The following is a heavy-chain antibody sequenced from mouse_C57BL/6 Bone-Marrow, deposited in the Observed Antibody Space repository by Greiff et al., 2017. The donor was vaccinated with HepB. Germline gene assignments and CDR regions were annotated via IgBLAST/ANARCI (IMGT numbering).Heavy chain of an antibody. J-gene: IGHJ4*01. V-gene: IGHV5-17*01. Sequence: EVMLVESGGGLVKPGGSLKLSCAASGFTFSDYGMHWVRQAPEKGLEWVAYISSGSSTIYYADTVKGRFTISRVNAKNTLFLQMTSLRSEDTAMYYCARAPFYYDYPYYAMDYWGQGTSVTVSS. CDR3: ARAPFYYDYPYYAMDY. CDR1: GFTFSDYG. D-gene: IGHD2-4*01. CDR2: ISSGSSTI.